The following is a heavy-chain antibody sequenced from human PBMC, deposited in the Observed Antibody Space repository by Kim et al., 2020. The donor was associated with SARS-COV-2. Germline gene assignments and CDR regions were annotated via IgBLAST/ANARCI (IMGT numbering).Heavy chain of an antibody. CDR2: ISAYNGNT. J-gene: IGHJ5*02. V-gene: IGHV1-18*01. CDR1: GYTFTSYG. Sequence: ASVKVSCKASGYTFTSYGISWVRHAPGQGLEWMGWISAYNGNTNYAQKLQGRVTMTTDTSTSTAYMELRSLRSDDTAVYYCARDQMYYYDSSGYQSNWFDPWGQGTLVTVSS. CDR3: ARDQMYYYDSSGYQSNWFDP. D-gene: IGHD3-22*01.